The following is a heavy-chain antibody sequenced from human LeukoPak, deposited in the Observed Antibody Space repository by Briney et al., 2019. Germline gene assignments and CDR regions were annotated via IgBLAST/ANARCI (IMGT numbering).Heavy chain of an antibody. Sequence: KPGGSLRLSCSASGFTFNTYSMNWFRQAPGKGLEWIGFIRIKAYGGTTEYAASVKGRFTISRDDSENIAYLQMNSLRTHDTAVYYCSRERYSDDSSDYYDYWGQGTLVTVSS. J-gene: IGHJ4*02. D-gene: IGHD3-22*01. CDR1: GFTFNTYS. CDR2: IRIKAYGGTT. V-gene: IGHV3-49*05. CDR3: SRERYSDDSSDYYDY.